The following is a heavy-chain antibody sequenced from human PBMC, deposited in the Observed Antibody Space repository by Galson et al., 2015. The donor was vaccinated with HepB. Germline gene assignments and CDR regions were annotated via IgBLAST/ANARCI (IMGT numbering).Heavy chain of an antibody. D-gene: IGHD3-16*01. CDR3: AREHSWGNWYFDY. CDR1: GFTFSIYG. CDR2: ISYDSTDK. J-gene: IGHJ2*01. V-gene: IGHV3-30*03. Sequence: SLRLSCAASGFTFSIYGLHWVRQAPGKGLEWVAVISYDSTDKYYADSVKGRFTISRDNSKNTFYLQMNSLRTEDTAVYYCAREHSWGNWYFDYWGRGTLVTVSS.